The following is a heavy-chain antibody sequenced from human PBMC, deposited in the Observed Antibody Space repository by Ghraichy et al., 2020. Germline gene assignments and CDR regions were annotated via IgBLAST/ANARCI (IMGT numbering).Heavy chain of an antibody. J-gene: IGHJ4*02. CDR2: IYYSGST. V-gene: IGHV4-39*01. Sequence: SETLSLTCTVSGGSISSSSYYWGWIRQPPGKGLEWIGSIYYSGSTYYNPSLKSRVTISVDTSKNQFSLKLSSVTAADTAVYYCARTEQHLAPLNYWGQGTLVTVSS. D-gene: IGHD6-13*01. CDR1: GGSISSSSYY. CDR3: ARTEQHLAPLNY.